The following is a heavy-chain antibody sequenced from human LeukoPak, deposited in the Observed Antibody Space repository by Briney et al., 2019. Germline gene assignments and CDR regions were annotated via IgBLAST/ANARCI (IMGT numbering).Heavy chain of an antibody. J-gene: IGHJ4*02. CDR3: ARGTRRRHQCFDY. Sequence: SETLSLTCAVYGGSFSDYYWSWIRQPPGKGLEWIGEINHSGSTNYNPSLKSRVTISVDTSKNQFSLKLSSVTAADTAVYYCARGTRRRHQCFDYWGQGTLVTVSS. V-gene: IGHV4-34*01. CDR1: GGSFSDYY. CDR2: INHSGST. D-gene: IGHD2-15*01.